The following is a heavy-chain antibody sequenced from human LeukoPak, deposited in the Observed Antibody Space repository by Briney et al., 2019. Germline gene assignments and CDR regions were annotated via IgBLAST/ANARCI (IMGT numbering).Heavy chain of an antibody. D-gene: IGHD3-3*01. V-gene: IGHV3-23*01. CDR3: AKVVWSGYEYDP. CDR2: ISGSGGST. J-gene: IGHJ5*02. CDR1: GFTFSSYA. Sequence: SGGSLRLSCAASGFTFSSYAMSWVRQAPGKGLEWVSAISGSGGSTYYADSVKGRFTISRDNSKNTLYLQMNSLRAEDTAVYYCAKVVWSGYEYDPWGQGTLVTVSS.